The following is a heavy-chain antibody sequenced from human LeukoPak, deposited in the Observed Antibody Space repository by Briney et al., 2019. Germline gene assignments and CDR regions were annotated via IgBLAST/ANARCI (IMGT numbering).Heavy chain of an antibody. D-gene: IGHD1-26*01. Sequence: ASVKVSCKAPGYTFTSYYMHWVRQAPGQGLEWMGIINPSGGSTSYAQKFQGRVTMTRDTSTSTVYMELSSLRSEDTAVYYCARDLVVPSGSYAFDIWGQGTMVTVSS. CDR2: INPSGGST. J-gene: IGHJ3*02. CDR3: ARDLVVPSGSYAFDI. V-gene: IGHV1-46*01. CDR1: GYTFTSYY.